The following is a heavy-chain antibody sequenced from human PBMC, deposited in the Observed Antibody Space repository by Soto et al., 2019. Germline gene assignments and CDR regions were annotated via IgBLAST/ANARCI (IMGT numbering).Heavy chain of an antibody. V-gene: IGHV3-23*01. CDR2: FSGSGGAT. CDR3: AKAGGDY. CDR1: GLIATNYA. J-gene: IGHJ4*02. D-gene: IGHD3-10*01. Sequence: GSLRLSCAATGLIATNYAMSWVRQAPGKGLEWVSGFSGSGGATFYADSVKGRFTLSRDSSRNTIYLQMDRLRAEDTAVYYWAKAGGDYWGQGTVVTVSS.